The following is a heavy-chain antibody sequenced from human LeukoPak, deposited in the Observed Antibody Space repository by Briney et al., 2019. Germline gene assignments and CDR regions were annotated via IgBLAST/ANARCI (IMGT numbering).Heavy chain of an antibody. Sequence: SETLSLTCTVSGGSISSNSDYWGWIRQPPGKGLEWIGSIYYSGTTYYNPSLKSRVTISVDTSRNQFSLNLSSMTAADTAVYYCARGFWSRYYDYWGQGTLVTVSS. CDR1: GGSISSNSDY. CDR2: IYYSGTT. CDR3: ARGFWSRYYDY. J-gene: IGHJ4*02. D-gene: IGHD2-8*02. V-gene: IGHV4-39*07.